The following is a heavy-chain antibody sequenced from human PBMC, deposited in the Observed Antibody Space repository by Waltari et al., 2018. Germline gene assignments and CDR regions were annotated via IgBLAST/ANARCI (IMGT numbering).Heavy chain of an antibody. CDR1: GYSLTESA. CDR2: FDPEYGAA. D-gene: IGHD2-15*01. Sequence: QVQLVQSGAEVKKPGASVKVSCRVSGYSLTESALHWVRQAPGKGLEWLGGFDPEYGAAVYAQELQGRVTMTEDTSKDTAYMELSSLTYEDTAVYYCTRDRVGYCSGGTCYSRWFDPWGQGTLVTVSS. J-gene: IGHJ5*02. V-gene: IGHV1-24*01. CDR3: TRDRVGYCSGGTCYSRWFDP.